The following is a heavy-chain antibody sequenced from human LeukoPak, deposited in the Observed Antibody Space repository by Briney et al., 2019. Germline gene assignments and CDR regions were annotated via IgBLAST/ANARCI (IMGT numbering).Heavy chain of an antibody. CDR1: GFTFSSYA. J-gene: IGHJ3*02. Sequence: GGSLRLSCAASGFTFSSYAMAWVRQAPGKGLEWVSAISGGAYSTSYADSVKGRFTISRDNSKNTLYLQMNSLRAEDTAIYYCARNTSGFKLGDAFDIWGQGTMVTVSS. CDR2: ISGGAYST. V-gene: IGHV3-23*01. D-gene: IGHD3-22*01. CDR3: ARNTSGFKLGDAFDI.